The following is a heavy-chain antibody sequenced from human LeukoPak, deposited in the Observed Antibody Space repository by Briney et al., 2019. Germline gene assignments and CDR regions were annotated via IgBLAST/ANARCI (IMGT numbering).Heavy chain of an antibody. CDR2: ILHIGHT. CDR3: ARGIVPREIAATFFDY. D-gene: IGHD5-24*01. J-gene: IGHJ4*02. Sequence: PRTLSLTCPVSGGSPSSGNSWSWVRQPPGKGLEGFGAILHIGHTNYNPSLTSPAALSADPSKHQFSLKLSSVTAADTAVYYCARGIVPREIAATFFDYWGQKTLVTVSS. CDR1: GGSPSSGNS. V-gene: IGHV4-4*03.